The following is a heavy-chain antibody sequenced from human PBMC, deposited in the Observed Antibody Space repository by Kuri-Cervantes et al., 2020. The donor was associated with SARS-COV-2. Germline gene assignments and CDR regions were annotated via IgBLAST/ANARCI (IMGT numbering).Heavy chain of an antibody. CDR3: AKDIREQLVGGVGWFDP. V-gene: IGHV3-9*01. Sequence: LSLTCAASGFTFADYAMHWVRQAPGKGLEWVSGISWNSGSIGYADSVKGRFTISRDNAKNSLYLQMNSLRAEDTALYYCAKDIREQLVGGVGWFDPWGQGTLVTVSS. J-gene: IGHJ5*02. CDR2: ISWNSGSI. CDR1: GFTFADYA. D-gene: IGHD6-6*01.